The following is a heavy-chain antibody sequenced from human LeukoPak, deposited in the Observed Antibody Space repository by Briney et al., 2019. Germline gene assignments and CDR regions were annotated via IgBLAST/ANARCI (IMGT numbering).Heavy chain of an antibody. V-gene: IGHV3-30*18. Sequence: GGSLRLSCAASGFTFSSYSMNWVRQAPGKGLEWVAVISYDGSNKYYADSVKGRFTISRDNSKNTLYLQMNSLRAEDTAVYYCAKDLPGDASSFDYWGQGTLVTVSS. J-gene: IGHJ4*02. CDR3: AKDLPGDASSFDY. CDR2: ISYDGSNK. D-gene: IGHD3-10*01. CDR1: GFTFSSYS.